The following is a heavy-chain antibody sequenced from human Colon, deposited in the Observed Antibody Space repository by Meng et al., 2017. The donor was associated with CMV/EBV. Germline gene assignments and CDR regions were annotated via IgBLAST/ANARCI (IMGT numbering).Heavy chain of an antibody. V-gene: IGHV1-2*02. J-gene: IGHJ5*02. Sequence: TFTGYYMHWVRQAPGQGLEWMGWINPNSGGTNYAQKFQGRVTMTRDTSISTAYMELSRLRSDDTAVYYCARSGSRYQLLYAFDNWFDPWGQGTLVTVSS. CDR2: INPNSGGT. CDR3: ARSGSRYQLLYAFDNWFDP. D-gene: IGHD2-2*02. CDR1: TFTGYY.